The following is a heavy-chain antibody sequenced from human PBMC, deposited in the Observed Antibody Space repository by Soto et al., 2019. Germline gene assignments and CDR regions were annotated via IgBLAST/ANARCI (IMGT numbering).Heavy chain of an antibody. D-gene: IGHD3-10*01. J-gene: IGHJ1*01. CDR1: GGSFSGYY. V-gene: IGHV4-34*01. CDR2: INHSGST. Sequence: SSETLSLTCAVYGGSFSGYYWSWIRQPPGKGLEWIGEINHSGSTNYNPSLKSRVTISVDTSKNQFSLKLSSVTAADTAVYYCARVRITMVRGVTITAKYFQHWGQGTLVTVSS. CDR3: ARVRITMVRGVTITAKYFQH.